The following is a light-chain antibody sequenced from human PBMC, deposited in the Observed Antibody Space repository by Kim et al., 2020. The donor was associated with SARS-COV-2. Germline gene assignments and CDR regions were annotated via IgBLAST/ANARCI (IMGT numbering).Light chain of an antibody. V-gene: IGKV3-11*01. Sequence: PGERATLSIRASQNIDTYLAWYQQRPGQAPRLLVYDASNRATGVPDRFSGSGSGTDFTLTISSLEPEDFSIYYCQQRNSWPPAVTFGGGTKVDIK. CDR2: DAS. CDR3: QQRNSWPPAVT. CDR1: QNIDTY. J-gene: IGKJ4*01.